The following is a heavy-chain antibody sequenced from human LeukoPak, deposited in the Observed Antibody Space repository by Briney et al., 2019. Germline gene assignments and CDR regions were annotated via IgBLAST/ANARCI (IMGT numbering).Heavy chain of an antibody. Sequence: GASVKVSCKASGYSFNSQGMNWVRQAPGQGLEWMGWINTNSGNPTYAQGFTGRFVFSLDSSVSTAYLQISNLMPEDTAKYYCAREILRFDIWGQGTMVIVSS. CDR3: AREILRFDI. CDR2: INTNSGNP. CDR1: GYSFNSQG. V-gene: IGHV7-4-1*02. J-gene: IGHJ3*02.